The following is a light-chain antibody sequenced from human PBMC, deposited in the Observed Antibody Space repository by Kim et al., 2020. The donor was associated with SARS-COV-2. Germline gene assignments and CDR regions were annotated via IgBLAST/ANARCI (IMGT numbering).Light chain of an antibody. CDR2: DAS. J-gene: IGKJ3*01. V-gene: IGKV1-13*02. CDR3: QQFTSYPFT. CDR1: QDVRHA. Sequence: IQLTQSPSSLSASVGDIVTITCRASQDVRHAVAWYQQKPGKSLKSLIYDASALESGVPSRFSGSGFGTDFTLTISSLQPEDFATYYCQQFTSYPFTFGPGTKVDIK.